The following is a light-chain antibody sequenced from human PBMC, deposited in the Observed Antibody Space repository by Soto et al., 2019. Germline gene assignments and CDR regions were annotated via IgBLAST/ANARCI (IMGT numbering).Light chain of an antibody. CDR1: QSVSSY. CDR2: DAS. Sequence: EIGFSQSAATVSLSPGERATLSCRASQSVSSYLAWYQQKPGQAPRLLIYDASNRATGIPARFSGSGSGTDFTLTISSLAPEDFAVYYCQQRSNWLTFGGGTKVDIK. V-gene: IGKV3-11*01. J-gene: IGKJ4*01. CDR3: QQRSNWLT.